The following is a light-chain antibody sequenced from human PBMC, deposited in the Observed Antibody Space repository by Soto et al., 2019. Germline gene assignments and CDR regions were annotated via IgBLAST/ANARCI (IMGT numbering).Light chain of an antibody. CDR3: QQYGSSPLT. CDR1: QSVSSSY. Sequence: EIVLTQSPGTLSLSPGERATLSCRASQSVSSSYLAWYQQKPGQAPRLLIYGASTRATGIPDRFSGSGSGTDFTFPISRLESEDVAVYFCQQYGSSPLTFGGGTKVEIK. V-gene: IGKV3-20*01. CDR2: GAS. J-gene: IGKJ4*01.